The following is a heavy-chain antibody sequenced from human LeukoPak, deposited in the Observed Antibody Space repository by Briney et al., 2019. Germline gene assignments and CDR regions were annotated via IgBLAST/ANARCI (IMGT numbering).Heavy chain of an antibody. J-gene: IGHJ4*02. CDR2: INHSGST. CDR1: GGSFSGYY. Sequence: SETLSLTCAVYGGSFSGYYWSWIRQPPGKGLEWIGEINHSGSTNYNPSLKSRVTISVDTSKNQFSLKLSSVTAADTAVYYCAILASPRYCGGGSCYYGVDYWGQGTLVTVSS. CDR3: AILASPRYCGGGSCYYGVDY. V-gene: IGHV4-34*01. D-gene: IGHD2-15*01.